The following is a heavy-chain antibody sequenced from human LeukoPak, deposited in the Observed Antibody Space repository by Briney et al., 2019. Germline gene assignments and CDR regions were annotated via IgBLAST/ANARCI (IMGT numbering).Heavy chain of an antibody. Sequence: GASVKVSCKASGHTFTSYYMHWVRQAPGQGLEWMGIINPSGGSTSYAQKFQGRATMTRDTSTNTVYMELSSLRSEDTAVFFCARATLSDYYFNYWGQGTLVTVSS. J-gene: IGHJ4*02. V-gene: IGHV1-46*01. CDR3: ARATLSDYYFNY. CDR1: GHTFTSYY. CDR2: INPSGGST.